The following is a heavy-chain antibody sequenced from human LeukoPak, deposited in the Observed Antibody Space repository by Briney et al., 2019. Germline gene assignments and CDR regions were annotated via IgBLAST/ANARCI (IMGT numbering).Heavy chain of an antibody. J-gene: IGHJ4*02. Sequence: GGSLRLSCTASGFIFGDYAVSWFRQAPGTGLEWIGFIRSEVYGGTPEYTTSVKGRFTISRDDSKSIACLQMNSLRTEDTAVYYCAKDRGGYYSGHTDYWGQGTLVTVSS. D-gene: IGHD2-15*01. V-gene: IGHV3-49*01. CDR2: IRSEVYGGTP. CDR3: AKDRGGYYSGHTDY. CDR1: GFIFGDYA.